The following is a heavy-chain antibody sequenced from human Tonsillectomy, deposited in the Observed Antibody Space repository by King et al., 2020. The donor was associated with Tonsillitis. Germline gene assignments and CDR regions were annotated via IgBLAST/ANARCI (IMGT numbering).Heavy chain of an antibody. CDR1: GGSISSSNYY. CDR2: IYYSGST. CDR3: ARLYSSGWTRFDF. Sequence: QLQLQESGPGLVKPSETLSLTCTVSGGSISSSNYYWGWIRQPPGKALEWIGNIYYSGSTYYNPSLKSRVTISVETSKRPFSLKVSSVTAADTAVYYCARLYSSGWTRFDFWGQGTLVTVSS. J-gene: IGHJ4*02. D-gene: IGHD6-19*01. V-gene: IGHV4-39*07.